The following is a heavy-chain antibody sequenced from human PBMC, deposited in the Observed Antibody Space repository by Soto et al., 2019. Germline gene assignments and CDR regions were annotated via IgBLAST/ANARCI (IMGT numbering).Heavy chain of an antibody. V-gene: IGHV3-23*01. Sequence: GGSLRLSCAASGFTFSNYAMSWVRQAPGKGLEWVSTISGSGGSTYYADSVKGRFTISRDNSKNMLFLQINSLRDDDSAVYYCAKRPASICTFDYWGRGPPVTVAS. D-gene: IGHD2-2*01. J-gene: IGHJ4*02. CDR3: AKRPASICTFDY. CDR1: GFTFSNYA. CDR2: ISGSGGST.